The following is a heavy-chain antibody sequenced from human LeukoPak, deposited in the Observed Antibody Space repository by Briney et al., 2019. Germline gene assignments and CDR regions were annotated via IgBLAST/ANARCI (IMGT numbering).Heavy chain of an antibody. CDR1: GGSISSYY. J-gene: IGHJ5*02. V-gene: IGHV4-59*01. D-gene: IGHD3-22*01. Sequence: SETLSLTCTVSGGSISSYYWSWIRQPPGKGLEWIGYIYYSGSTNYNPSLKSRLTISVDTTKNLFSLRLSSVTAADTAVYYCARVDSSGYYNWFDPWGQGTLVTVSS. CDR3: ARVDSSGYYNWFDP. CDR2: IYYSGST.